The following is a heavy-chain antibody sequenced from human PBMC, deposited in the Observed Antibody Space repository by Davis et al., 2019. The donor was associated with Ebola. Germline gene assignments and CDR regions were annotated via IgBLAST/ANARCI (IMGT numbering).Heavy chain of an antibody. CDR1: GGSISSGGYS. D-gene: IGHD1-26*01. CDR3: ARGVGATTGWFDP. J-gene: IGHJ5*02. Sequence: MPSETLSLTCTVSGGSISSGGYSWSWIRQPPGKGLEWIGYIYHSGSTYYNPSLKSRVTISVDTSKNQFSLKLSSVTAADTAVYYCARGVGATTGWFDPWGQGTLVTVSS. CDR2: IYHSGST. V-gene: IGHV4-30-2*01.